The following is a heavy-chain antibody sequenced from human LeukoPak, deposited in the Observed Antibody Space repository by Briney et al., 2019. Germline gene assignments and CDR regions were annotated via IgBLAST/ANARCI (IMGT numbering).Heavy chain of an antibody. CDR1: GYTFTGYY. J-gene: IGHJ4*02. CDR2: INPNSGGT. Sequence: ASVKVSCKASGYTFTGYYMHWVRQAPGQGLEWMGWINPNSGGTNYAQKFQGRVTMTRDTSISTAYMELSSLRYEDTAVYFCARGASRSFWGQGTLVAVSS. CDR3: ARGASRSF. V-gene: IGHV1-2*02.